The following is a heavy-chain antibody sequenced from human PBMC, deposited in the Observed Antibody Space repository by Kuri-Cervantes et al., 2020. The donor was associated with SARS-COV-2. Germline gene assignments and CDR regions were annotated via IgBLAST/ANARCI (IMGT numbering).Heavy chain of an antibody. D-gene: IGHD4-17*01. CDR3: ARRAYGEQVDYYYMDV. CDR2: IYPGDSDT. J-gene: IGHJ6*03. Sequence: KVSCKGSGYSFTGYWIGWVRQMPGKGLEWMGIIYPGDSDTRYSPSFQGQVTISADKSISTAFLQWSSLKASDTAIYYCARRAYGEQVDYYYMDVWGKGTTVTVSS. CDR1: GYSFTGYW. V-gene: IGHV5-51*01.